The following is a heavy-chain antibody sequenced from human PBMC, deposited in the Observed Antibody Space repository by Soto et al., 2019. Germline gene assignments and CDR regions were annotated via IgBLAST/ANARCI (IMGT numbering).Heavy chain of an antibody. D-gene: IGHD3-10*01. V-gene: IGHV3-7*03. CDR2: IKTDGSET. J-gene: IGHJ4*02. CDR1: GFTFSSFW. CDR3: TSDRYPRFYHGSGSYPYY. Sequence: PGGSLRLSCAASGFTFSSFWMSWVRQAPGKGPEWVANIKTDGSETHYVDSVKGRFTISRDNPKTSLFLQMNSLRVEDTAVYFCTSDRYPRFYHGSGSYPYYWGQGTPVTVS.